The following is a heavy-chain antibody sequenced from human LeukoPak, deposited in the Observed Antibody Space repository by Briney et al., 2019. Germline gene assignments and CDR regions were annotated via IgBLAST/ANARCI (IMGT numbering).Heavy chain of an antibody. Sequence: SETLSLTCTVSGGSISSYYWSWIRQPPGKGLEWIGYIYYSGSTNYNPSLKSRVTISVDTSKNQFSLKLSSVTAADTAVYYCARFGSYSDYFDYWGQGTLVTVSS. CDR2: IYYSGST. D-gene: IGHD1-26*01. CDR3: ARFGSYSDYFDY. CDR1: GGSISSYY. V-gene: IGHV4-59*01. J-gene: IGHJ4*02.